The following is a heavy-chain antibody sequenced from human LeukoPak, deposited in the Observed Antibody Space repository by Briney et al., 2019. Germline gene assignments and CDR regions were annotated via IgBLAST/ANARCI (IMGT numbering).Heavy chain of an antibody. Sequence: SETLSLTCAVYGGSFSGYYWSWIRQPQGKGLEWIGEINHSGSTNYNPSLKSRVTISVDTSKNQFSLKLSSVTAADTAVYYCARVVVAATVYFDYWGQGTLVTVSS. CDR2: INHSGST. CDR1: GGSFSGYY. V-gene: IGHV4-34*01. J-gene: IGHJ4*02. D-gene: IGHD2-15*01. CDR3: ARVVVAATVYFDY.